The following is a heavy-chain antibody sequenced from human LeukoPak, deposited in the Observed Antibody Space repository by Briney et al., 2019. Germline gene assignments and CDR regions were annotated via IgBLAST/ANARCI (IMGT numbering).Heavy chain of an antibody. Sequence: SETLSLTCTVSGASISTRSYQWVWIRQSPRKEFEWIGNVDYNGGTQFHPSLQSRVTIYIDTSKNQFSLKLSSVTAADTAVYYCARLWSTHCSGGSCPHQPNSWGQGTLVTVSS. V-gene: IGHV4-39*01. CDR1: GASISTRSYQ. J-gene: IGHJ4*02. D-gene: IGHD2-15*01. CDR3: ARLWSTHCSGGSCPHQPNS. CDR2: VDYNGGT.